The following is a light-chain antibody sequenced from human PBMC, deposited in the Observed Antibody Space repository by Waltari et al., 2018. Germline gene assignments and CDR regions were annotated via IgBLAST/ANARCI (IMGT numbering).Light chain of an antibody. V-gene: IGKV1-5*03. CDR3: QQYRNLWT. J-gene: IGKJ1*01. Sequence: DIQLTQSPSTLSASVRDRVTVPCRASQSLSNWLAWYQQKPGKAPKVLIYKASTLESGVPSRFSGSGSGTEFTLTISSLQPDDFATYYCQQYRNLWTFGQGTKVEIK. CDR1: QSLSNW. CDR2: KAS.